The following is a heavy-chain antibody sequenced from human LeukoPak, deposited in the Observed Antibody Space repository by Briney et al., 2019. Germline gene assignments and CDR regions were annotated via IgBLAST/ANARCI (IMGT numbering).Heavy chain of an antibody. D-gene: IGHD6-13*01. V-gene: IGHV3-43*02. Sequence: GGSLRLSCAASGFTFDEHDMYWVRQVPGKGLEWVCLISKDGGNKHYAGSVKGRFSISRDNNRNSLSLQMNSLRSEDTALYFCAKRSGAANNFDFWGQGALVTVSS. CDR1: GFTFDEHD. J-gene: IGHJ4*02. CDR2: ISKDGGNK. CDR3: AKRSGAANNFDF.